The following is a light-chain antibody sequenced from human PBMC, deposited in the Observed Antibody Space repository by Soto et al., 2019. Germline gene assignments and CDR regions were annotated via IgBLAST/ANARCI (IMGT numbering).Light chain of an antibody. Sequence: EIVLTQSPGTLSLSPGERATLSCRASQSVSSSYLAWYQQHPGQAPRLLIYGASSRATGIPDRFSGSGSGTDFTLTISRLEPEDFAVYYCQQYGSSRTFGQGTKVEIK. CDR3: QQYGSSRT. CDR2: GAS. J-gene: IGKJ1*01. CDR1: QSVSSSY. V-gene: IGKV3-20*01.